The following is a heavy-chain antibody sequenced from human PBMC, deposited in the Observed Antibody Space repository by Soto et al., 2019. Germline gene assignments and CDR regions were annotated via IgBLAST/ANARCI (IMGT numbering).Heavy chain of an antibody. CDR1: GFTLSGFD. J-gene: IGHJ4*02. V-gene: IGHV3-73*01. CDR3: TRSHCRSGGCSSDFDF. CDR2: IKTKGESYAT. D-gene: IGHD2-15*01. Sequence: ESGGGLVQPGGYLKLSCAASGFTLSGFDVHWVRQAAGEGLEWVGRIKTKGESYATAYAASVKGRFSLSRDDSKNTAYLEMNSLKTEDTAVYYCTRSHCRSGGCSSDFDFWGQGSLVAVSS.